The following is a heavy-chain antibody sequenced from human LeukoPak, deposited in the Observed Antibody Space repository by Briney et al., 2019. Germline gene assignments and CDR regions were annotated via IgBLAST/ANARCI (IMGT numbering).Heavy chain of an antibody. Sequence: SETLSLTCAVSGGSISSGGYSWSWIRQPPGKGLEWIGYIYHSGSTYYNPSLKSRVPISVDRSKNQFSLKLSSVTAADTAVYYCARKAWFGELSFDYWGQGTLVTVSS. CDR1: GGSISSGGYS. CDR3: ARKAWFGELSFDY. CDR2: IYHSGST. J-gene: IGHJ4*02. V-gene: IGHV4-30-2*01. D-gene: IGHD3-10*01.